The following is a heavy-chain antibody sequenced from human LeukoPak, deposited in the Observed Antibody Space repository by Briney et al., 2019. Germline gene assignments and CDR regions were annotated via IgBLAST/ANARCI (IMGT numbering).Heavy chain of an antibody. CDR2: IYYSGST. J-gene: IGHJ5*02. CDR3: ARLMVRGVKWFDP. D-gene: IGHD3-10*01. Sequence: SETLSLTCTVSGGSISSYYWSWIRQPPGKGLEWIGYIYYSGSTNYNPSLKSRVTISVDTSKNQFSLKLSSVTAADTAVYYCARLMVRGVKWFDPWGQGTLVTVSS. CDR1: GGSISSYY. V-gene: IGHV4-59*12.